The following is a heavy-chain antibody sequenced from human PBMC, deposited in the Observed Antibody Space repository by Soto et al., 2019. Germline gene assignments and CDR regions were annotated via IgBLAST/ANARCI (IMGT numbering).Heavy chain of an antibody. CDR1: GGTFNSYT. CDR2: VVPMYDSV. V-gene: IGHV1-69*06. CDR3: ASWSSYSGSYCFDY. Sequence: SVKVSCKASGGTFNSYTINWVRQAPGRGLEWVGQVVPMYDSVNYAENFQGRVTITADKSTKTAYMELTSLRSADTALYFCASWSSYSGSYCFDYWGQGNLVTVSS. D-gene: IGHD5-12*01. J-gene: IGHJ4*02.